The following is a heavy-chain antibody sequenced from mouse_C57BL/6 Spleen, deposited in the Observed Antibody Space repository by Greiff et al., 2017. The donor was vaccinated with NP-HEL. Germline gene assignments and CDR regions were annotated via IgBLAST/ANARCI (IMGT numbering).Heavy chain of an antibody. CDR1: GYTFTSYW. CDR2: IDPNSGGT. CDR3: AKNYDYDEGGYYAMDY. V-gene: IGHV1-72*01. D-gene: IGHD2-4*01. J-gene: IGHJ4*01. Sequence: QVQLQQPGAELVKPGASVKLSCKASGYTFTSYWMHWVKQRPGRGLGWIGRIDPNSGGTKYNEKFKSKATLTVDKPSSTAYMQLSSLTSEDSAVYYCAKNYDYDEGGYYAMDYWGQGTSVTVSS.